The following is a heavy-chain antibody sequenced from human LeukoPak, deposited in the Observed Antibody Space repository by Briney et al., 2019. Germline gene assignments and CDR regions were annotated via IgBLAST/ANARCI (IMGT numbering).Heavy chain of an antibody. CDR3: AYYYDSSGYYYESDYFDY. CDR2: IYWNDDK. D-gene: IGHD3-22*01. J-gene: IGHJ4*02. CDR1: GFSLSTSGVG. Sequence: PTLVKPTQTLTLTCTFSGFSLSTSGVGVGWIRQPPGKALEWLALIYWNDDKRYSPSLKSRLTITKDTSKNQVVLTMTNMDPVDTATYYCAYYYDSSGYYYESDYFDYWGQGTLVTVSS. V-gene: IGHV2-5*01.